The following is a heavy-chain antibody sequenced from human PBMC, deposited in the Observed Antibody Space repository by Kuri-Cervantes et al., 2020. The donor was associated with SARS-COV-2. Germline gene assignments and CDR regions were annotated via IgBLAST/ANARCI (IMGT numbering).Heavy chain of an antibody. CDR2: ISYDGSKK. J-gene: IGHJ4*02. Sequence: LSLTCAASGFTFSSYSMYWVRQSPGKGLEWVAVISYDGSKKYYADSLKGRFTISRDNSKNKLFLQMNSLRVEDTALYYCARDGGDYWGQGTLVTVSS. CDR3: ARDGGDY. CDR1: GFTFSSYS. V-gene: IGHV3-30*03.